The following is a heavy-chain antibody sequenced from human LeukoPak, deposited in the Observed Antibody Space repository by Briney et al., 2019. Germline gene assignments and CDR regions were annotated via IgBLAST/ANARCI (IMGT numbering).Heavy chain of an antibody. CDR2: IRYDGSNK. D-gene: IGHD4-17*01. CDR3: AKDTVTTSYYYYYMDV. V-gene: IGHV3-30*02. Sequence: GGSLRLSCAASGFTFSSYGMHWVRQAPGKGLEGVAFIRYDGSNKYYADSVKGRFTISRDNSKNTLYLQMNSLRAEDTAVYYCAKDTVTTSYYYYYMDVWGKGTTVTISS. CDR1: GFTFSSYG. J-gene: IGHJ6*03.